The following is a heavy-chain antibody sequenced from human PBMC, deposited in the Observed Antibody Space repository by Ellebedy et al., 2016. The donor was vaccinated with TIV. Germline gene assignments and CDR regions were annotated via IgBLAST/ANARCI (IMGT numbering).Heavy chain of an antibody. CDR1: GGSFSGYY. CDR2: INHSGST. CDR3: ARGGSYYDFWSGYYNWFDP. V-gene: IGHV4-34*01. J-gene: IGHJ5*02. D-gene: IGHD3-3*01. Sequence: MPSETLSLTCAVYGGSFSGYYWSWIRQPPGKGLEWIGEINHSGSTNYNPSLKSQVTISVDTSKNQFSLKLSSVTAADTAVYYCARGGSYYDFWSGYYNWFDPWGQGTLVTVSS.